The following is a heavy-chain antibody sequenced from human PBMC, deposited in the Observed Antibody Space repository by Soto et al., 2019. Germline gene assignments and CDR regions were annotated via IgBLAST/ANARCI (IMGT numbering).Heavy chain of an antibody. CDR3: ARDLLATTRFDY. J-gene: IGHJ4*02. Sequence: SVKVSCKASGGTFSSYAISWVRQAPGQGLEWMGGIIPIFGTANYAQKFQGRVTITADESTSTAYMELSSLRSEDTAVYYCARDLLATTRFDYWGQGTLVTVSS. D-gene: IGHD5-12*01. V-gene: IGHV1-69*13. CDR2: IIPIFGTA. CDR1: GGTFSSYA.